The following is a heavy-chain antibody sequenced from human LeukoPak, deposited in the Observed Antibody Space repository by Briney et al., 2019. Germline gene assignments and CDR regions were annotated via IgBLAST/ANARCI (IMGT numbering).Heavy chain of an antibody. J-gene: IGHJ6*02. CDR2: VSYDGSNK. CDR3: AREIVVVPAATHFDTYYYYYGMDV. V-gene: IGHV3-30*04. Sequence: GGSLRLSCAASGFTFSSFAMHWVRQAPGKGLQWVAVVSYDGSNKYYTDSVKGRFTISRDNSKNTLYLQMNSLRAEDTAVYYCAREIVVVPAATHFDTYYYYYGMDVWGQGTTVTVSS. D-gene: IGHD2-2*01. CDR1: GFTFSSFA.